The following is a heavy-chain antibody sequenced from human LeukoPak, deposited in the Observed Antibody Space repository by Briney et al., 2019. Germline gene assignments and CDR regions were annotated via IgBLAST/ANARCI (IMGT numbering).Heavy chain of an antibody. CDR2: ISFKVVYV. Sequence: GGCLSLSSAPSVFTLSVVTTVSVPDAPEGGEGCGSSISFKVVYVYYIDSVKGRLTISRDNAKNSLYLRMTSLRAEDTAIYYCAGEGSNFGFYYFDFWGRGALVTVSS. D-gene: IGHD3-10*01. J-gene: IGHJ4*02. CDR3: AGEGSNFGFYYFDF. V-gene: IGHV3-69-1*02. CDR1: VFTLSVVT.